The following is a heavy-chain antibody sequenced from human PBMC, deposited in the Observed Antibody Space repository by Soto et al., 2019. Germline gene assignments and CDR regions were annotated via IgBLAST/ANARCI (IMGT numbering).Heavy chain of an antibody. Sequence: QVQLQQWGAGLVKPSETLSLSCAVYGQSFSGHSWAWIRQPPGKGLEWIGEINESGSTYYNPSLKSRVTISTDTSKNMCSLRLVSVGAADTAAYFCARGSGIVALPGELEDVNYDYWGQGTLVNVSS. CDR2: INESGST. CDR1: GQSFSGHS. J-gene: IGHJ4*02. V-gene: IGHV4-34*01. D-gene: IGHD1-1*01. CDR3: ARGSGIVALPGELEDVNYDY.